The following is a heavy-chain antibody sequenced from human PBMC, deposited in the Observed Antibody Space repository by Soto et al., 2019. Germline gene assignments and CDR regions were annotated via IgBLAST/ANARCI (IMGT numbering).Heavy chain of an antibody. J-gene: IGHJ4*02. Sequence: SETLSLTCTVSGGSISSYYWSWIRQPPGKGLEWIGYIYYSGSTNYNPSLKSRVTISVDTSKNQFSLKLSSVTAADTAVYYCARLPNAGYCSGGSCYPEDHWGQGTLVTVSS. V-gene: IGHV4-59*01. CDR3: ARLPNAGYCSGGSCYPEDH. CDR2: IYYSGST. D-gene: IGHD2-15*01. CDR1: GGSISSYY.